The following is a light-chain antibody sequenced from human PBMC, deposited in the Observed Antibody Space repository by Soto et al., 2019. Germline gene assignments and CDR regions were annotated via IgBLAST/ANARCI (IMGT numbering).Light chain of an antibody. CDR2: GAS. J-gene: IGKJ1*01. CDR1: QSVSSSY. CDR3: QQYDSSRT. V-gene: IGKV3-20*01. Sequence: EIVLTQSPGTLSLSPGERATLSCRASQSVSSSYLAWYQQKPGQAPRLLIYGASSRATGIPDRFSGSGSGTDFTLTISRLEPEYFAVYYCQQYDSSRTFGQGTKVKIK.